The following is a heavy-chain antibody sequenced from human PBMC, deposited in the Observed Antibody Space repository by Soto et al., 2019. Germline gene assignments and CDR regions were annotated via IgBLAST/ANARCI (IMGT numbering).Heavy chain of an antibody. J-gene: IGHJ6*02. CDR2: ISSSSSYI. CDR3: ARDHMGSSWRYYGMDV. Sequence: GGSLRLSCAASGFTFSSYSMNWVRQAPGKGLEWVSSISSSSSYIYYADSVKGRFTISRDNAKNSLYLQMNSLRAEDTAVYYCARDHMGSSWRYYGMDVWGQGTKVTVSS. D-gene: IGHD6-13*01. CDR1: GFTFSSYS. V-gene: IGHV3-21*01.